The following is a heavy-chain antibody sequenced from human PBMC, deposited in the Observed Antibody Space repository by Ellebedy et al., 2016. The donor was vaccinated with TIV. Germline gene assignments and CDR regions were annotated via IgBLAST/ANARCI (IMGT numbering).Heavy chain of an antibody. V-gene: IGHV4-39*07. CDR3: AREVFGYSYGV. CDR1: GDSISSSSYY. Sequence: MPSETLSLTCTVSGDSISSSSYYWGWVRQPPGKGLEWIGNIYNSGSTYYNSSLKSRVTISVDTSKNQFSLKLSSVTAADTAVYYCAREVFGYSYGVWGQGTLVTVSS. CDR2: IYNSGST. D-gene: IGHD5-18*01. J-gene: IGHJ1*01.